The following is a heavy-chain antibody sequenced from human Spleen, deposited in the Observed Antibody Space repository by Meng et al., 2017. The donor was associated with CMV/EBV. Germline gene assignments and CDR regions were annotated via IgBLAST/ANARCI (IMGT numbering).Heavy chain of an antibody. Sequence: GESLKISCAASGFTFSSYEMNWVRQAPGKGLQWVSYISVSGDIIYYADSVKGRFSISRDSAKNSVFLQMSGLRAEDTAAYYCVREHSSLVRGVVQYYGMDVWGHGTTVTVSS. D-gene: IGHD3-10*01. CDR3: VREHSSLVRGVVQYYGMDV. CDR2: ISVSGDII. V-gene: IGHV3-48*03. CDR1: GFTFSSYE. J-gene: IGHJ6*02.